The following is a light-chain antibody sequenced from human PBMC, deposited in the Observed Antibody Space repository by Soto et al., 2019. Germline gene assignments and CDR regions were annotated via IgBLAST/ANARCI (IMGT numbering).Light chain of an antibody. CDR2: AAS. CDR1: QGIRKD. J-gene: IGKJ1*01. CDR3: QHYNSYSGA. Sequence: DIQMTQSPSSLSASVGDRVPITCRASQGIRKDLGWYQQKLGKAPKRLIYAASSLQSGVPSRFSGSGSGTEFTLTISSLQPDDFATYCCQHYNSYSGALGQVTKVDIK. V-gene: IGKV1-17*01.